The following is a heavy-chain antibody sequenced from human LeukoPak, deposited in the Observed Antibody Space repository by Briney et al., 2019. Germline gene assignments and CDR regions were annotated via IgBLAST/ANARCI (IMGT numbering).Heavy chain of an antibody. D-gene: IGHD3-22*01. V-gene: IGHV3-30-3*01. CDR3: ARDEVVVITSALDY. Sequence: QSGGSLRLSCAASGFTFSSYAMHWVRQAPGKGLEWVAVISYDGSNKYYADSVKGRFTISRDNSKNTLYLQMNSLRAEDTAVYYCARDEVVVITSALDYWGQGTLVTVSS. J-gene: IGHJ4*02. CDR1: GFTFSSYA. CDR2: ISYDGSNK.